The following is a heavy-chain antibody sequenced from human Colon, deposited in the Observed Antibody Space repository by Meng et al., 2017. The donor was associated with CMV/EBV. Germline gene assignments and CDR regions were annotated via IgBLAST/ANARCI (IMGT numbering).Heavy chain of an antibody. J-gene: IGHJ4*02. V-gene: IGHV3-72*01. Sequence: VQCGGFGGDWVTLRGSLRLSWAGSVFFFSDFCMDWVRQDPGKWLEWVGRTRSKSHHYMTQYAASVKGRFTVSRDDSQNSLYLKMNSLTTEDTAVYYCARHFDSSYSVWGQGTLVTVSS. CDR2: TRSKSHHYMT. D-gene: IGHD3-22*01. CDR3: ARHFDSSYSV. CDR1: VFFFSDFC.